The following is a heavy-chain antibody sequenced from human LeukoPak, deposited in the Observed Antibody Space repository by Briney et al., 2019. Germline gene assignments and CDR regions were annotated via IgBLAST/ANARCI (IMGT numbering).Heavy chain of an antibody. CDR3: ARMAYYYDSSGSTSDYMDV. Sequence: GESLKISCKGSGYSFTSYWIGWVCQMPGKGLEWMGIIYPGDSDTRYSPSFQGQVTISADKSINTAYPQWSSLKASDTAMYYCARMAYYYDSSGSTSDYMDVWGKGTTVTVSS. D-gene: IGHD3-22*01. V-gene: IGHV5-51*01. CDR1: GYSFTSYW. J-gene: IGHJ6*03. CDR2: IYPGDSDT.